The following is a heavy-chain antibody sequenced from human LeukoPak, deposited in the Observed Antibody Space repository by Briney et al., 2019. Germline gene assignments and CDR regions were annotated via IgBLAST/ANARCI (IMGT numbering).Heavy chain of an antibody. V-gene: IGHV4-59*12. Sequence: SETLSLTCTVSGGSISSYYWSWIRQPPGKGLEWIGYIYYSGSTNYNPSLKSRVTISVDTSKNQFSLKLSSVTAADTAVYYCARAYSSSWYYRPGYYFDYWGQGTLVTVSS. J-gene: IGHJ4*02. CDR1: GGSISSYY. D-gene: IGHD6-13*01. CDR3: ARAYSSSWYYRPGYYFDY. CDR2: IYYSGST.